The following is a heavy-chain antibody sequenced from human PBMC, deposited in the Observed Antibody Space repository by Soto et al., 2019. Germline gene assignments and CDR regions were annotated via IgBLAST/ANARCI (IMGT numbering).Heavy chain of an antibody. CDR3: ARVVSGRDYGDSIDC. Sequence: RLSCAASGFTFSRYWLTWVRQAPGKGLEWVANIKEDGSEIYYVGSVKGRFTTSRDNAKNSLYLQMNSLRAEDTAVYYCARVVSGRDYGDSIDCWGRGTLVTVSS. V-gene: IGHV3-7*03. CDR2: IKEDGSEI. D-gene: IGHD4-17*01. CDR1: GFTFSRYW. J-gene: IGHJ4*02.